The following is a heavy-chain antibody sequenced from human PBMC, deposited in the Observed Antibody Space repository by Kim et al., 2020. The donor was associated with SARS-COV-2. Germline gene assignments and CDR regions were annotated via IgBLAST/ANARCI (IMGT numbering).Heavy chain of an antibody. CDR3: ARDVRLRWSFQYYYGMDV. Sequence: KGRFTISRDNAKNSLYLQMNSLRAEDTAVYYCARDVRLRWSFQYYYGMDVWGQGTTVTVSS. J-gene: IGHJ6*02. D-gene: IGHD4-17*01. V-gene: IGHV3-11*06.